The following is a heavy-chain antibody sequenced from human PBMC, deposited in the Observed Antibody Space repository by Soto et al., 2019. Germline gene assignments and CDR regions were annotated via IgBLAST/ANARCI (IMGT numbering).Heavy chain of an antibody. CDR3: ARGGGYDSFDF. J-gene: IGHJ4*02. CDR2: IYYSGST. Sequence: SETLSLTCTVSGGSINDFYWSWIRQPPGKGLEWIGYIYYSGSTDYNPSLKGRLSLSIDRTRNQFSLSLSSMTAADKAVYYCARGGGYDSFDFWGQGIQVTVSS. D-gene: IGHD2-15*01. V-gene: IGHV4-59*12. CDR1: GGSINDFY.